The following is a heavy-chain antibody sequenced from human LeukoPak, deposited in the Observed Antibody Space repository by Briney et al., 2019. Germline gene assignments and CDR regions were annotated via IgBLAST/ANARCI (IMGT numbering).Heavy chain of an antibody. CDR1: GFTFSSYG. CDR2: IWYDGSNK. V-gene: IGHV3-33*01. CDR3: ARAQLVVPAAINYYGMDA. J-gene: IGHJ6*02. Sequence: GRSLRLSCAASGFTFSSYGMHWVRQAPGKGLEWVAVIWYDGSNKYYADSVKGRFTISRDNSKNTLYLQMNSLRAEDTAVYYCARAQLVVPAAINYYGMDAWGQGTTVTVSS. D-gene: IGHD2-2*01.